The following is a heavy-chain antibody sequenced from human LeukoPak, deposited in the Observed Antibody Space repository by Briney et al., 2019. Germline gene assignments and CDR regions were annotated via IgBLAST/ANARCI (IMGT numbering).Heavy chain of an antibody. CDR3: ARVPLHDSSGHYYRH. Sequence: GASVKVSCKPSGYTFTNYGMHWVRQAPGQRLEWMGWINGGNGNAKYSQNFQGRVTIIRDTSASTAYMELSSLRSEDTAVYYCARVPLHDSSGHYYRHWGQGTLVTVSS. CDR2: INGGNGNA. D-gene: IGHD3-22*01. V-gene: IGHV1-3*01. J-gene: IGHJ1*01. CDR1: GYTFTNYG.